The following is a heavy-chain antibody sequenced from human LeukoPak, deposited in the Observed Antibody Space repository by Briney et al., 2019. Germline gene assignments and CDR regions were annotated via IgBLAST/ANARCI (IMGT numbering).Heavy chain of an antibody. V-gene: IGHV3-7*01. CDR1: GFTFRNYW. CDR2: IKQDGSDK. Sequence: GGSLRLSYAASGFTFRNYWMSWVREAPGKGLEWVANIKQDGSDKDYVDSVKGRFTISRDNAKNSLYLQMNSLTAEDTAVYYCARDWGGRSAVAGTFDYWGQGTLVTVSS. D-gene: IGHD6-19*01. J-gene: IGHJ4*02. CDR3: ARDWGGRSAVAGTFDY.